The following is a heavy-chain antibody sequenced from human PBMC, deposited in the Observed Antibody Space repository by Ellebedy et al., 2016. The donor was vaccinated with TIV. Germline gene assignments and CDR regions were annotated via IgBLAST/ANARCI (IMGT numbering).Heavy chain of an antibody. J-gene: IGHJ6*02. D-gene: IGHD2-2*01. CDR2: ISAYNGNT. Sequence: ASVKVSXXASGYTFTSYGISWVRQAPGQGLEWMGWISAYNGNTNYAQKFQGRVTITADKSTSTAYMELSSLRSEDTAVYYCARYGMIPAALTYYYYGMDVWGQGTTVTVSS. V-gene: IGHV1-18*01. CDR3: ARYGMIPAALTYYYYGMDV. CDR1: GYTFTSYG.